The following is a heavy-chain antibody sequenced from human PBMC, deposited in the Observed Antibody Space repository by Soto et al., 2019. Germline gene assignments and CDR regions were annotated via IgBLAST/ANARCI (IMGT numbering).Heavy chain of an antibody. CDR3: AREWPHLDC. Sequence: GGSLRLSCAASGFTVSSNYMSWVRQAPGKGLEWVSVIYSGGSTFYADSVKGRFTISRDNSKNMVYLQMNRMRAEDTAVYYCAREWPHLDCWGQGTLVTVSS. CDR1: GFTVSSNY. J-gene: IGHJ4*02. V-gene: IGHV3-53*01. CDR2: IYSGGST.